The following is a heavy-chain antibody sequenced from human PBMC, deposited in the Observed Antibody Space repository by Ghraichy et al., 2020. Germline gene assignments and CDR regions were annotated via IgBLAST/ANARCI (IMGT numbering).Heavy chain of an antibody. D-gene: IGHD2-2*01. Sequence: SETLSLTCTVSGASVGSRRFYWDWIRQSPRRGLEWLGNIDYSGSAHYSPSLMSRLTISVATAKNQFSLSLTSVSAADTAIYYCARQSSSSLIGYSYSFFGGDVWGQGAAVTVSS. CDR2: IDYSGSA. V-gene: IGHV4-39*01. CDR3: ARQSSSSLIGYSYSFFGGDV. J-gene: IGHJ6*02. CDR1: GASVGSRRFY.